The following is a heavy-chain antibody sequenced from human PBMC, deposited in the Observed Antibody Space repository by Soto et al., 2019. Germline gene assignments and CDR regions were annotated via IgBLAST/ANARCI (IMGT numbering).Heavy chain of an antibody. Sequence: GASVKVSFKASGYTFTSYGISWVRQAPGQGLEWMGWISAYNGNTNYAQKLQGRVTMTTDTSTSTAYMELRSLRSDDTAVYYCARDTAVGDYWDVYMDVWGKGTTVTVSS. CDR2: ISAYNGNT. CDR1: GYTFTSYG. J-gene: IGHJ6*03. CDR3: ARDTAVGDYWDVYMDV. V-gene: IGHV1-18*01. D-gene: IGHD4-17*01.